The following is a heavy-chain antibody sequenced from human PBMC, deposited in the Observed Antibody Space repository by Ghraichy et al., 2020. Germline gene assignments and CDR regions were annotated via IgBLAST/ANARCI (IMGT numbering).Heavy chain of an antibody. CDR3: TTDLLPTGTGYFDY. J-gene: IGHJ4*02. CDR2: IKSKTDGGTT. CDR1: GFTFSNAW. D-gene: IGHD3/OR15-3a*01. V-gene: IGHV3-15*01. Sequence: GGSLRLSCAASGFTFSNAWMSWVRQAPGKGLEWVGRIKSKTDGGTTDYAAPVKGRFTISRDDSKNTLYLQMNSLKTEDTAVYYCTTDLLPTGTGYFDYWGQGTLVTVSS.